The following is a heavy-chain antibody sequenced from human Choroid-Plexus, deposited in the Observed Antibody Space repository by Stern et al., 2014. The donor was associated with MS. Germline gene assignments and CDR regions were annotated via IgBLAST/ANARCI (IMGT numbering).Heavy chain of an antibody. J-gene: IGHJ5*02. Sequence: VQLVQSGGGVVQPGRPLRLSCVASGFTFGSCAMHWVRQAPGKGLEWVGGVSHDGSYKYYADSVKGRFTISRDNSQNTLYMQMSSLRPEDTAVYYCAKDRQYLTYFFDHWGRDPWSPSPQ. CDR3: AKDRQYLTYFFDH. CDR2: VSHDGSYK. D-gene: IGHD2/OR15-2a*01. V-gene: IGHV3-30*18. CDR1: GFTFGSCA.